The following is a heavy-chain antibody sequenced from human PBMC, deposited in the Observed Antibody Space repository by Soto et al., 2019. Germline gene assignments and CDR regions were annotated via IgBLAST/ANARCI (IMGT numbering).Heavy chain of an antibody. CDR2: ISSNGGST. Sequence: GGSLRLSFSASGFTFSSYAMHWGRQSPGKGLEYVSAISSNGGSTYYADSVKGRFTISRDNSKNTLYLQMSSLRAEDTAVYYCVKDKGRYSSWYDGNYWGQGTLVTVSS. CDR1: GFTFSSYA. D-gene: IGHD6-13*01. CDR3: VKDKGRYSSWYDGNY. V-gene: IGHV3-64D*06. J-gene: IGHJ4*02.